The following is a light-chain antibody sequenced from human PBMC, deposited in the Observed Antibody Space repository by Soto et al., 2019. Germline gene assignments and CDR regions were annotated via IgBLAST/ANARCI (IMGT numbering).Light chain of an antibody. J-gene: IGKJ2*01. V-gene: IGKV3-20*01. CDR3: QHYGSSPPDT. CDR1: QSVSSNY. CDR2: GTS. Sequence: EVVWTKSPGTLSLTLGERATLSCRASQSVSSNYVAWYQQKPGQAPSLLIYGTSNRATGIPDRFSGSGSGTDFSLTISRLEPEDFAVYYCQHYGSSPPDTFGQGTKLEIK.